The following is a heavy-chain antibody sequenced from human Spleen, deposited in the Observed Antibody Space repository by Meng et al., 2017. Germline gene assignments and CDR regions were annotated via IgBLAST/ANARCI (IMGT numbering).Heavy chain of an antibody. D-gene: IGHD6-19*01. CDR2: IYYSGNT. Sequence: QVQLQESGPGLVRPSQTLSLTCTVSGGSINSGDYYWIWIRQPPGKGLEWMGYIYYSGNTDYSPSLQSRITISLDTSKNRISLKLSSVTAADTAVYYCARGMWIAVAGTAKIDYWGQGTLVTVSS. CDR3: ARGMWIAVAGTAKIDY. J-gene: IGHJ4*02. CDR1: GGSINSGDYY. V-gene: IGHV4-30-4*01.